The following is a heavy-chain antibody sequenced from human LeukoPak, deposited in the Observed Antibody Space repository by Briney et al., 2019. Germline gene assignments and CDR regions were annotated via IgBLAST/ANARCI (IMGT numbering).Heavy chain of an antibody. Sequence: SETLSLTCTVSGGSISSYYWSWIRQPPGKGLEWIGYIHYSGSTNYNPSLKSRVTISVDTSKNQFSLKLSSVTAADTAVYYCATGPGGPSDYWGQGTLVTVSS. D-gene: IGHD1-14*01. CDR2: IHYSGST. CDR3: ATGPGGPSDY. CDR1: GGSISSYY. V-gene: IGHV4-59*08. J-gene: IGHJ4*02.